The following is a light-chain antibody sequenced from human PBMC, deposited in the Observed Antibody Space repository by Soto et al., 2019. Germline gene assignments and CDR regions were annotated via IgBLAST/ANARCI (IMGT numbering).Light chain of an antibody. Sequence: ELVLTQSPGTLSLSPGERATLSCRASQSVTNNFLAWYQQKPGQAPRLLIYAASSRATGIPDRFSGGGSGTDFTLTISRLEPEDFAVYYCQQFSSSWTFGQGTKVDIK. J-gene: IGKJ1*01. V-gene: IGKV3-20*01. CDR3: QQFSSSWT. CDR2: AAS. CDR1: QSVTNNF.